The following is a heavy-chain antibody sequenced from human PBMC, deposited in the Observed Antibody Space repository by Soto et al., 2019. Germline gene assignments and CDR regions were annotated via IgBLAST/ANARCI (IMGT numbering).Heavy chain of an antibody. CDR2: INHSGST. CDR3: ARRGYSGYDSRYYFEY. CDR1: GGSFSGYY. V-gene: IGHV4-34*01. Sequence: SETLSLTCAVYGGSFSGYYWSWIRQPPGKGLEWIGEINHSGSTNYNPSLKSRVTISVDTSKNQFSLKLSSVTAADTAVYYCARRGYSGYDSRYYFEYWGQGTPVTVSP. J-gene: IGHJ4*02. D-gene: IGHD5-12*01.